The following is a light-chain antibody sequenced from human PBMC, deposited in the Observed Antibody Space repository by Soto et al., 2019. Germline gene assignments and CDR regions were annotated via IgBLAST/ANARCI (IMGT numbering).Light chain of an antibody. V-gene: IGKV3-11*01. CDR1: QSVSSY. Sequence: IVLTQSPATLSLSPGERATLSCRARQSVSSYLAWYQQQLGQAPRLLIYDASNRATGIPARFSGSGSGTDFTLTISSLEPDDFAVYYCQQRSDWPSTFGGATKVQIK. CDR2: DAS. CDR3: QQRSDWPST. J-gene: IGKJ4*01.